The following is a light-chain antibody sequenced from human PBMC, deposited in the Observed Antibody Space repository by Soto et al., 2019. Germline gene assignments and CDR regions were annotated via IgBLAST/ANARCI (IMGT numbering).Light chain of an antibody. Sequence: QSVMTQPPSVSAAPGQKGTISCSGSSSNIGGNSVSWYQQLPGTAPKLLIYEVTDRPSGVSNRFSGSKSGNTASLTISGLQAEDEAEYYCSSYTNINTRACVFGTGTKLTAL. J-gene: IGLJ1*01. CDR1: SSNIGGNS. CDR3: SSYTNINTRACV. V-gene: IGLV2-14*01. CDR2: EVT.